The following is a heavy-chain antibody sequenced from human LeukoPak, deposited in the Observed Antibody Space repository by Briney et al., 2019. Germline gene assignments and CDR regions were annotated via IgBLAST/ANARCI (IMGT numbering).Heavy chain of an antibody. CDR2: ISYDGSNK. J-gene: IGHJ6*03. D-gene: IGHD1-26*01. CDR3: AKAGDLGSYYYYYYMDV. V-gene: IGHV3-30*04. Sequence: PGGSLRLSCAASGFTFSSYAMHWVRQAPGKGLEWVAVISYDGSNKYYADSVKGRFTISRDNSKNTLYLQMNSLRAEDTAVYYCAKAGDLGSYYYYYYMDVWGKGTTVTVSS. CDR1: GFTFSSYA.